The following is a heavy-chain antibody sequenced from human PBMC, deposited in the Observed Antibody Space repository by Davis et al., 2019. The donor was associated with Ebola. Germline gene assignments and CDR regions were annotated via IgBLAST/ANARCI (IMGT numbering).Heavy chain of an antibody. CDR1: GFTFSSYA. CDR3: ATGINPKGSGGSCYSCFDY. V-gene: IGHV3-23*01. J-gene: IGHJ4*02. CDR2: ISGSGGST. D-gene: IGHD2-15*01. Sequence: PGGSLRLSCAASGFTFSSYAMSWVRQAPGKGLEWVSAISGSGGSTYYADSVKGRFTISRDNSKNTLYLQMNSLRAEDTAVYYCATGINPKGSGGSCYSCFDYWGQGTLVTVSS.